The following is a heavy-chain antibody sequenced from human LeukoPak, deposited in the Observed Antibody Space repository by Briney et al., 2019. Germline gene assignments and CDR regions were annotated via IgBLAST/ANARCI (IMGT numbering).Heavy chain of an antibody. J-gene: IGHJ6*02. D-gene: IGHD2-15*01. V-gene: IGHV1-69*04. Sequence: ASVKVSCKASGYTFTDYYMHWVRQAPGQGLEWMGRIIPILGIANYAQKFQGRVTITADKSTSTAYMELSSLRSEDTAVYYCARDRVVAATPHFYYYGMDVWGQGTTVTVSS. CDR3: ARDRVVAATPHFYYYGMDV. CDR1: GYTFTDYY. CDR2: IIPILGIA.